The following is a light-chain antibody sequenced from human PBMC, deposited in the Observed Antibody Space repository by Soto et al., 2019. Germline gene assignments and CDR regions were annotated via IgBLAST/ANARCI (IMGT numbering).Light chain of an antibody. J-gene: IGLJ3*02. Sequence: QSALTQSASVSGSPGQSITLSCTGTSNEIGSYDRVSWYQQLPGKAPTLMIYEVNKRPSGVSNRFSGSKSGNTASLTISGLRAEDEADYYCCSSVAGPIWVFGGGTKLTVL. CDR3: CSSVAGPIWV. V-gene: IGLV2-23*02. CDR1: SNEIGSYDR. CDR2: EVN.